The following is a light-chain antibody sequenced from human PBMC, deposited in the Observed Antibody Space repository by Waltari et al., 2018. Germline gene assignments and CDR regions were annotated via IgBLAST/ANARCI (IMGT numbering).Light chain of an antibody. CDR3: TSYTLLTFTWQ. V-gene: IGLV2-14*03. CDR1: FRADRASNY. CDR2: DVA. Sequence: QSDLTQPASVSGSLGQSITISCTAPFRADRASNYIPWYPPPPGKAPKLLFFDVAKRPSGISNRFSASQSGDTASLSISGLRPEDEATYYCTSYTLLTFTWQFGGGTQLTVV. J-gene: IGLJ3*02.